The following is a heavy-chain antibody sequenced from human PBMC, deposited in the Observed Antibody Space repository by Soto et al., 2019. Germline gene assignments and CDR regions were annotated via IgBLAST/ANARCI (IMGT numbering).Heavy chain of an antibody. V-gene: IGHV1-2*02. D-gene: IGHD6-19*01. CDR2: INPNRGGR. J-gene: IGHJ4*02. Sequence: ASVKVSCKTSGYTFSDHYTHWVRQAPGQGLEWMGWINPNRGGRGYAEEFEGRVTMTRDTSISTAYMELNRLNSDDTAVYYCVRGGPVAGPTSSEAYHPFDFWGQVTLVTVSS. CDR1: GYTFSDHY. CDR3: VRGGPVAGPTSSEAYHPFDF.